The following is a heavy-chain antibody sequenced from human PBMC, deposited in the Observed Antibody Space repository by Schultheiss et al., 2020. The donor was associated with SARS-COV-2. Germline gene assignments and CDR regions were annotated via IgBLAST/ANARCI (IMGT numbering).Heavy chain of an antibody. V-gene: IGHV4-4*02. CDR1: GGSISSSNW. D-gene: IGHD2-15*01. CDR2: INHSGST. J-gene: IGHJ5*02. CDR3: ARGRDCSGGSCQGDP. Sequence: SETLSLTCAVSGGSISSSNWWSWVRQPPGKGLEWIGEINHSGSTNYNPSLKSRVTISVDTSKNQFSLKLSSVTAADTAVYYCARGRDCSGGSCQGDPWGQGTLVTVSS.